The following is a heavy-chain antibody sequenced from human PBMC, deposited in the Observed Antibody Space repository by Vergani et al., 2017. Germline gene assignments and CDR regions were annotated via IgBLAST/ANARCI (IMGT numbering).Heavy chain of an antibody. CDR1: GFTFSNAW. Sequence: EVQLVESGGGLVKPGGSLRLSCAASGFTFSNAWMSWVRQAPGKGLEWVGRIKSKTDGGTTDYAAPVKGRFTISIDDSKNTLYLQMNSLKTEDTVLYYGTTVLFSVVVLAAIHEDAAFDIWGQGTMVTVSS. D-gene: IGHD2-2*02. CDR3: TTVLFSVVVLAAIHEDAAFDI. J-gene: IGHJ3*02. V-gene: IGHV3-15*01. CDR2: IKSKTDGGTT.